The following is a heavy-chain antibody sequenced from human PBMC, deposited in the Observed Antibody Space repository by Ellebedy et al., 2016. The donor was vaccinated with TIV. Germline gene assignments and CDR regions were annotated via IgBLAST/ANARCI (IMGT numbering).Heavy chain of an antibody. CDR2: IIPIFVTP. J-gene: IGHJ4*02. D-gene: IGHD3-22*01. CDR3: ARLSEGSSGPDH. Sequence: AASVKVSCKASGGTFNNYALNWVRQAPGQGLEWMGGIIPIFVTPNYSRKFLGRVTITADESTRTAYMEMSGLRSEDTAVYYCARLSEGSSGPDHWGQGTLVTVSS. CDR1: GGTFNNYA. V-gene: IGHV1-69*13.